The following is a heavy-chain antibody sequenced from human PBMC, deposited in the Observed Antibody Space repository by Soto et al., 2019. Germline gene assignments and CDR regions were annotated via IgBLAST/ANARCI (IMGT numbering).Heavy chain of an antibody. J-gene: IGHJ6*02. CDR3: ALTSYYYYGMDV. V-gene: IGHV4-30-2*01. Sequence: QLQLQESGSGLVKPSQTLSLTCAVSGGSISSGGYSWSWIRQPPGKGLEWIGYIYHSGSTYYNPSLKSRVTISVDGAKNQCSLKLSSVTAADTAVYYCALTSYYYYGMDVWGQGTTVPVSS. D-gene: IGHD1-1*01. CDR1: GGSISSGGYS. CDR2: IYHSGST.